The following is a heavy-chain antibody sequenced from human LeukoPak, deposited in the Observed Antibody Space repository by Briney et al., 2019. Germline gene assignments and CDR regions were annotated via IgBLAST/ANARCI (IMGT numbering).Heavy chain of an antibody. CDR3: AKSAVVRGTTGTFDY. Sequence: PSETLSLTCTVSGGSVSSGSYYWSWIRQPPGKGLEWIGYIYYSGSTNYNPSLKSRVTISVDTSKYQFSLKLSSVTAADTAVYYCAKSAVVRGTTGTFDYWGQGTLVTVSS. CDR1: GGSVSSGSYY. D-gene: IGHD3-10*01. V-gene: IGHV4-61*01. J-gene: IGHJ4*02. CDR2: IYYSGST.